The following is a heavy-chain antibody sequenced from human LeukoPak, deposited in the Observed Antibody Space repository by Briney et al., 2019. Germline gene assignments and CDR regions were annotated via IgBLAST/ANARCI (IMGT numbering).Heavy chain of an antibody. Sequence: SETLSLTCTVSGGSISSGSYYWSWIRQPAGKGLEWIGRIYTSGSTNYNPSLKSRVTISVDTSKNQISLKLSSVTAADTAVYYCARDFAFWGQGTLVTVSS. V-gene: IGHV4-61*02. CDR3: ARDFAF. J-gene: IGHJ4*02. CDR1: GGSISSGSYY. CDR2: IYTSGST.